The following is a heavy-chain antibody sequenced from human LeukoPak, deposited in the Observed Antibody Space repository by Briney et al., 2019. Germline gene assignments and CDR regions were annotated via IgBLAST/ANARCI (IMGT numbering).Heavy chain of an antibody. Sequence: GGSLRLSCAASGFTFSSYWMHWVRQAPGRGLVWVSHIEGDGTGTTYADSVKGRFIISRDNSKNTLYLQMNSLRAEDTAVYYCARWLSYKIDSNGFLDYWGQGTLVTVSS. J-gene: IGHJ4*02. CDR1: GFTFSSYW. CDR3: ARWLSYKIDSNGFLDY. D-gene: IGHD3-22*01. CDR2: IEGDGTGT. V-gene: IGHV3-74*01.